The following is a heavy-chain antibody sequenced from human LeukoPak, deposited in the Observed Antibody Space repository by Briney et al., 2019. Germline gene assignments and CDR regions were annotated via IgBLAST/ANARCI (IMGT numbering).Heavy chain of an antibody. Sequence: SETLSLTCAVYGGSFSGYYWSWIRQPPGKGLEWIGEINHSGSTNYNPSLKSRVTISVDTSKNQFSLKLSSVTAADTAVYYCARGGYYYDSSGYYYAAFDYWGQGTLVTVSS. CDR1: GGSFSGYY. D-gene: IGHD3-22*01. V-gene: IGHV4-34*01. CDR3: ARGGYYYDSSGYYYAAFDY. J-gene: IGHJ4*02. CDR2: INHSGST.